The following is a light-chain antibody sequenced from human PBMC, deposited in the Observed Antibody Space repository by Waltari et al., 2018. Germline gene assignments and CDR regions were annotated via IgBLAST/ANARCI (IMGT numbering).Light chain of an antibody. J-gene: IGLJ1*01. Sequence: QSALTHPASVSGSPGQSITLSCTGTSNDLGTYDPVSWYQQRPAEAPKLLMYGATKRPSGVSNRFSGSKSGKTASLTISGLQTEDEADYYCFSFVAANSFVFGPGTKVTVL. V-gene: IGLV2-23*01. CDR3: FSFVAANSFV. CDR2: GAT. CDR1: SNDLGTYDP.